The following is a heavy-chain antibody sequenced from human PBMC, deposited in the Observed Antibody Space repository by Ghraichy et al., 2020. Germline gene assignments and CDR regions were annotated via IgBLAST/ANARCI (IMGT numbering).Heavy chain of an antibody. D-gene: IGHD6-13*01. J-gene: IGHJ4*02. CDR2: IYYSGST. CDR3: AREGPIRAADY. CDR1: GGSISSYY. V-gene: IGHV4-59*01. Sequence: SETLSLTCTVSGGSISSYYWSWIRQPPGKGLEWIGYIYYSGSTNYNPSLKSRVTISVDTSKNQFSLKLSSVTAADTAVYYCAREGPIRAADYWGQGTLDTVSS.